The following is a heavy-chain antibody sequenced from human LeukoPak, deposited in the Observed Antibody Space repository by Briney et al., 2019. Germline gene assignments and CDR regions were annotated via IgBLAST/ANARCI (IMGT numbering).Heavy chain of an antibody. Sequence: GGSLRLSCAASNFTFGSYGMNWVRHVPGKGLEWVAYISYDGSDKYYTDSVKGRFTISRDNAKNTLYLQMNSLRVEDTAMYYCAKGDIVVVPAAPPDAFDIWGQGTMVTVSS. CDR1: NFTFGSYG. CDR3: AKGDIVVVPAAPPDAFDI. J-gene: IGHJ3*02. D-gene: IGHD2-2*01. V-gene: IGHV3-30*02. CDR2: ISYDGSDK.